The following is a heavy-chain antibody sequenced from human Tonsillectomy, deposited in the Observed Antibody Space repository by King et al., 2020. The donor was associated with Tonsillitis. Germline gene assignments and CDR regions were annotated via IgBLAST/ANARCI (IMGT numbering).Heavy chain of an antibody. CDR3: ARVENGDYLEPYYYYYGMDV. J-gene: IGHJ6*02. D-gene: IGHD4-17*01. CDR1: GFTFSSYG. CDR2: IWYDGSNK. V-gene: IGHV3-33*01. Sequence: VQLVESGGGVVQPGRSLRLSCAASGFTFSSYGMHWVRQAPGKGLEWVAVIWYDGSNKYYADSVKGRFTISRDNSKNTLYLQMNSLRAEDTAVYYCARVENGDYLEPYYYYYGMDVWGQGTTVTVSS.